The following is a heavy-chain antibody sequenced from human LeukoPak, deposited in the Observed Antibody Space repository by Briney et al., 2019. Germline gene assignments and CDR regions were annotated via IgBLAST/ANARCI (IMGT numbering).Heavy chain of an antibody. CDR1: GGSISSGGYS. CDR3: ARANYDSSGYYVEPYYFDY. Sequence: ASETLSLTCAVSGGSISSGGYSWSWIRQPPGKGLEWIGYIYHSGSTYYNPSLKSRVTISVDRSKNQFSLKLSSVTAADTAVYYCARANYDSSGYYVEPYYFDYWGQGTLVTVSS. D-gene: IGHD3-22*01. J-gene: IGHJ4*02. CDR2: IYHSGST. V-gene: IGHV4-30-2*01.